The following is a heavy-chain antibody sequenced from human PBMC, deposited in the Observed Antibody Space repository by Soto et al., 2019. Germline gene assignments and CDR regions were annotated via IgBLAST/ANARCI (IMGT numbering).Heavy chain of an antibody. J-gene: IGHJ3*01. D-gene: IGHD4-17*01. Sequence: GGSLRLSCATSGFTFSAYTFSWVRQAPGAGLEWVSAIIQSGETFYADSVKGRFSISRDDSNNTLYLQMNSLRAEDTAVYYCAKDPNGDYIGAFDFWGQGILVTVSS. CDR2: IIQSGET. V-gene: IGHV3-23*01. CDR1: GFTFSAYT. CDR3: AKDPNGDYIGAFDF.